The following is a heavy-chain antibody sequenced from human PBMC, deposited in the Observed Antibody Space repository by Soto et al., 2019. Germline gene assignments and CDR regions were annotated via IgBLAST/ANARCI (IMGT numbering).Heavy chain of an antibody. V-gene: IGHV3-30*18. CDR3: AKDRGLGSRWFDP. CDR1: GFTFSSYG. D-gene: IGHD3-22*01. Sequence: QVQLVESGGGVVQPGRSLRLSCAASGFTFSSYGMHWVRQAPGKGLEWVAVISYDGSNKYYADSVKGRFTISRDNSKNTLYLQMNSLRAEDTAVYYCAKDRGLGSRWFDPWGQGTLVTVSS. J-gene: IGHJ5*02. CDR2: ISYDGSNK.